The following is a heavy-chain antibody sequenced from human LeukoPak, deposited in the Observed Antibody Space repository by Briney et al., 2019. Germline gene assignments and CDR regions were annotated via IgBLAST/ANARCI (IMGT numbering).Heavy chain of an antibody. CDR3: AGRLWRRDGYNLSAFDI. J-gene: IGHJ3*02. D-gene: IGHD5-24*01. Sequence: PSETLSLTCTVSGGSISSYYWNRLRQPPGKGLEWIGYIYYSGSTNYNPSLKSRVTISVDTSKNQFSLKLSSVTAADTAVYYCAGRLWRRDGYNLSAFDIWGQGTMVTVSS. CDR1: GGSISSYY. V-gene: IGHV4-59*01. CDR2: IYYSGST.